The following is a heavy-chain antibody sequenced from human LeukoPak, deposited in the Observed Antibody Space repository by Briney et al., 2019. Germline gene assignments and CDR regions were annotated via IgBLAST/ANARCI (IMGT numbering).Heavy chain of an antibody. V-gene: IGHV5-51*01. J-gene: IGHJ4*02. CDR2: IYPGNSDT. Sequence: PGESLKISCKGSGYSLTSYWIGWVRQMPGKGLEWMGIIYPGNSDTRYSPSFRGQVTISADKSISTAYLQWSSLKASDTAMYYCARPPSRDGYNLGYWGQGTLVTVSS. CDR3: ARPPSRDGYNLGY. D-gene: IGHD5-24*01. CDR1: GYSLTSYW.